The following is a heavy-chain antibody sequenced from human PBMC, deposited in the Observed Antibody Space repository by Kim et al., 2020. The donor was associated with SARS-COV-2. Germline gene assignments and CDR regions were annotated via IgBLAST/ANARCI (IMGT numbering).Heavy chain of an antibody. CDR2: IYPGDSDT. J-gene: IGHJ6*02. V-gene: IGHV5-51*01. CDR3: ARHDRFSDWNERHYYYYGMDV. CDR1: GYSFTSYW. Sequence: GESLKISCKGSGYSFTSYWIGWVRQMPGKGLEWMGIIYPGDSDTRYSPSFQGQVTISADKSISTAYLQWSSLKASDTAMYYCARHDRFSDWNERHYYYYGMDVWGQGTTVTVSS. D-gene: IGHD1-1*01.